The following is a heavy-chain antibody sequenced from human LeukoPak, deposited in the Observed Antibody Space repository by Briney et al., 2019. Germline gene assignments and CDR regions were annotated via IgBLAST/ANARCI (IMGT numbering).Heavy chain of an antibody. J-gene: IGHJ4*02. CDR3: ATGHSYGYEY. V-gene: IGHV3-74*01. Sequence: QPGGSLRLSLAAPEFTFRTSWITWFRQPPGKGLVWVSLIKGDGRSTNYADSVKGRFTISRDNAKNTVYLQMNSLRAEDTAVYYCATGHSYGYEYWGQGTLVTVSS. CDR2: IKGDGRST. CDR1: EFTFRTSW. D-gene: IGHD5-18*01.